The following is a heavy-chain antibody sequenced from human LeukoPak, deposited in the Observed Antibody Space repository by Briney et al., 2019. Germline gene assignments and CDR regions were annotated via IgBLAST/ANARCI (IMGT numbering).Heavy chain of an antibody. CDR2: ISGSGGNT. Sequence: GGSLRLSCAASGFTFSSYTMGWVRQAPGKGLEWISAISGSGGNTYYAASVKGRFTFSRDNSKNTLFLQMNSLRAEDTAVYYCAKDMTTVTYTSDYWGQGTLVTVSS. CDR3: AKDMTTVTYTSDY. V-gene: IGHV3-23*01. D-gene: IGHD4-17*01. J-gene: IGHJ4*02. CDR1: GFTFSSYT.